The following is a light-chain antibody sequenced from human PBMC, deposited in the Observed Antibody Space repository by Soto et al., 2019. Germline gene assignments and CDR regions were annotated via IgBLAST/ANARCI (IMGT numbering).Light chain of an antibody. J-gene: IGLJ2*01. CDR2: EVS. CDR1: SSDVGGYNY. CDR3: TSKTSSTYVV. Sequence: QSARTQPASVSGSPGQSITISCTGTSSDVGGYNYVSWYQQHPGKAPKLMIYEVSNRPSGVSNRFSGSKSGNTASLTISGLQAEDEADYYCTSKTSSTYVVFGGGTKVTVL. V-gene: IGLV2-14*01.